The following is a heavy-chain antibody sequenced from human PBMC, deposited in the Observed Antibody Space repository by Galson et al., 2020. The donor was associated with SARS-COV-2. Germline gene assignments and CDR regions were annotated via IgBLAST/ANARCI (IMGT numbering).Heavy chain of an antibody. D-gene: IGHD4-17*01. CDR2: IYVYNGNT. CDR3: AKGDGGLLNIRYGDQRPSMVRLDP. Sequence: GESLKISCKASGYTFTSYGITWVRQAPGQGLEWMGWIYVYNGNTKYAAKLQGRVTMTTDTSTSTAYMELRSLTSDDTAVYYCAKGDGGLLNIRYGDQRPSMVRLDPWGQGTQVTVSS. CDR1: GYTFTSYG. V-gene: IGHV1-18*01. J-gene: IGHJ5*02.